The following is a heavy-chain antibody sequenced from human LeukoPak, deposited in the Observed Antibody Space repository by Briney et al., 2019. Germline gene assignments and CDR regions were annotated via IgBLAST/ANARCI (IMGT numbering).Heavy chain of an antibody. J-gene: IGHJ4*02. D-gene: IGHD1-1*01. Sequence: GGSLRLSCAASGFTFSSYAMNWVRRAPGKGLEWVSTISADGSGTYYADYVKGRFTISRDNFNNSLFVQMNSLRAEDTAVYFCAKSRSGSANWALQIFDNWGQGTLVTVSS. CDR1: GFTFSSYA. CDR3: AKSRSGSANWALQIFDN. CDR2: ISADGSGT. V-gene: IGHV3-23*01.